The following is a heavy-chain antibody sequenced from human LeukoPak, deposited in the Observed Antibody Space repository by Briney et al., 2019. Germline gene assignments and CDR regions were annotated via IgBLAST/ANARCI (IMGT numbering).Heavy chain of an antibody. Sequence: PGGSLRLSCAASGFTFSDHYMDWVRQAPGKGLEWVGRTRNKANSYTTEYAASVKGRFTISRDDSKNSLYLQMNSLKTEDTAVYYCASARWGHWYFDLWGRGTLVTVSS. V-gene: IGHV3-72*01. CDR1: GFTFSDHY. CDR2: TRNKANSYTT. J-gene: IGHJ2*01. D-gene: IGHD3-16*01. CDR3: ASARWGHWYFDL.